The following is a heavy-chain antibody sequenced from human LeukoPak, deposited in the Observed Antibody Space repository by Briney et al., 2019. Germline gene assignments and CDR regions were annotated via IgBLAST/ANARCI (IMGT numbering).Heavy chain of an antibody. J-gene: IGHJ4*02. V-gene: IGHV1-8*01. D-gene: IGHD3-10*01. Sequence: ASVKVSCKASGYTLTSYDINWVRQATGQGLEWMGWMNPNSGNTGYAQKFQGRVTMTRNTSISTAYMELSSLRSEDTAVYYCARGETWFGELSYDYWGQGTLVTVSS. CDR1: GYTLTSYD. CDR3: ARGETWFGELSYDY. CDR2: MNPNSGNT.